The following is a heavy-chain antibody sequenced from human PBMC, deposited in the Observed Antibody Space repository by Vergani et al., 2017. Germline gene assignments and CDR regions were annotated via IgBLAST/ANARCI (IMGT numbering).Heavy chain of an antibody. J-gene: IGHJ4*02. CDR3: ARDLTYYDILTGYPAYYFDY. V-gene: IGHV3-33*08. D-gene: IGHD3-9*01. CDR1: GFTFSSYG. Sequence: QVQLVESGGGVVQPGRSLRLSCAASGFTFSSYGMHWVRQAPGKGLEWVAVIWYDGSNKYYADSVKGRFTISRDNSKNTLYLQVNSLRAEDTAVYYCARDLTYYDILTGYPAYYFDYWGQGTLVTVSS. CDR2: IWYDGSNK.